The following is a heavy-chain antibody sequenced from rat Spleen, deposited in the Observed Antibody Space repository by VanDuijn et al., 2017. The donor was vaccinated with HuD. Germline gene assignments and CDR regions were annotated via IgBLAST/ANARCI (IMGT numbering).Heavy chain of an antibody. CDR1: GFTFSDYY. CDR3: ARPGLGYYSGDGPFDY. V-gene: IGHV5-29*01. D-gene: IGHD1-1*01. CDR2: ITNFAGRT. Sequence: EVQLVESDGGLVQPGRSLKLSCAASGFTFSDYYMAWVRQAPTKGLEWVATITNFAGRTHYPDSVKGRFTISRDNAKSTLYLQMDSLRSEDTATYYCARPGLGYYSGDGPFDYWGQGVMVTVSS. J-gene: IGHJ2*01.